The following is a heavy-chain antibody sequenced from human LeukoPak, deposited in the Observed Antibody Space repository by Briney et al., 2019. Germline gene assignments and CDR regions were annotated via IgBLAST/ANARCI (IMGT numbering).Heavy chain of an antibody. Sequence: ASVKVSCKASGYTFTSYGISWVRQAPGRGLEWMGWISAYNGNTNYAQKLQGRVTMTTDTSTSTAYMELRSLRSDDTAVYYCATFLYDYVWGSYRSLHDWGQGTLVTVSS. V-gene: IGHV1-18*01. CDR1: GYTFTSYG. CDR3: ATFLYDYVWGSYRSLHD. D-gene: IGHD3-16*02. J-gene: IGHJ4*02. CDR2: ISAYNGNT.